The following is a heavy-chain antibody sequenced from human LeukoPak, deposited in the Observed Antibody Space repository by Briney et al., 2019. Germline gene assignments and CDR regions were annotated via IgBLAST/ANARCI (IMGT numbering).Heavy chain of an antibody. Sequence: ASVKVSCKASGGTFSSYAISWVRQAPGQGLEWVGGIIPIFGTANYAQKFQGRVTITADKSTSTAYMELSSLRSEGTAVYYCAANLYDFWSGYYGRFDYWGQGTLVTVSS. J-gene: IGHJ4*02. D-gene: IGHD3-3*01. CDR2: IIPIFGTA. CDR1: GGTFSSYA. CDR3: AANLYDFWSGYYGRFDY. V-gene: IGHV1-69*06.